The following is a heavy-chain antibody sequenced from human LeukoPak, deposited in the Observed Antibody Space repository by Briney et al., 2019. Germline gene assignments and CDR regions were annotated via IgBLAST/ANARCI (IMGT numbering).Heavy chain of an antibody. CDR1: GFTFSTYG. CDR2: LSYDGSNK. J-gene: IGHJ6*02. Sequence: PGRSLRLSCAASGFTFSTYGMHWVRQAPGKGLEWVAVLSYDGSNKYYADSVKGRFTIYRDNSKNTLYLQMNSLRAEDTAVYYCARSAYYYDSRGYHNFYHYGMDVWGQGTTVTVSS. CDR3: ARSAYYYDSRGYHNFYHYGMDV. D-gene: IGHD3-22*01. V-gene: IGHV3-30*03.